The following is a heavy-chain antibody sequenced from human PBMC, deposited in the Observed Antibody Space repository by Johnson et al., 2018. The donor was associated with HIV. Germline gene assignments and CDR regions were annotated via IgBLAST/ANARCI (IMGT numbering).Heavy chain of an antibody. CDR2: IRYDGTNT. CDR3: AKDLQDYYDSSGHDAFDI. J-gene: IGHJ3*02. CDR1: GFTFSSYG. D-gene: IGHD3-22*01. Sequence: QVQLVESGGGVVQPGGSLRLSCAASGFTFSSYGMHWVRQAPGKGLEWVAFIRYDGTNTSYADSVQGRFTISIDNSKNTLYLQMNSLRAEDTAVYYCAKDLQDYYDSSGHDAFDIWGQGTMVTVSS. V-gene: IGHV3-30*02.